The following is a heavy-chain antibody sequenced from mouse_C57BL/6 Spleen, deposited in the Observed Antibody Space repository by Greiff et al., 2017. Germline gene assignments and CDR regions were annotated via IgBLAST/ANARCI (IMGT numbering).Heavy chain of an antibody. V-gene: IGHV1-4*01. CDR2: INPSSGYT. J-gene: IGHJ2*01. CDR3: ACRGYYFDY. CDR1: GYTFTTYT. Sequence: QVQLQQSGAELARPGASVKMSCTASGYTFTTYTMHWVQQRPGQGLEWIGYINPSSGYTKYNQKFKDKATLTADKSSSTAYMQLSSLKSEDAAFYYCACRGYYFDYWGQGTTLTVSS.